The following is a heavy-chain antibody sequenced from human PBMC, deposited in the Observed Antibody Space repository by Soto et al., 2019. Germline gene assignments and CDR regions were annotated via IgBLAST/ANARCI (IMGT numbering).Heavy chain of an antibody. J-gene: IGHJ3*02. D-gene: IGHD1-26*01. V-gene: IGHV3-23*01. CDR1: GFTFSTYA. Sequence: EVQLLESGGGLVQPGGSLRLSCAASGFTFSTYAMSWVRQAPGKGLEWVSVISGSGGSTYYADSVKGRFTISRDNSKNTRYLQMNSLRAEDTALYYCAKREGGFDIWGQGTMVTVSS. CDR2: ISGSGGST. CDR3: AKREGGFDI.